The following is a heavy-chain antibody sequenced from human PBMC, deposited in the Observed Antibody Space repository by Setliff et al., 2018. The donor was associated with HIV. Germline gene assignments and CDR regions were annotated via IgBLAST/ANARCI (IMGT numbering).Heavy chain of an antibody. Sequence: SETLSLTCNVSGVSISSCYWSWIRQPPGKGLEYIGYIYSNGGTNYNPSLKSRVTISVDTSKNQFSLRLSSVAAADTAVYYCARGYGAFDIWGQGTMVTVSS. V-gene: IGHV4-59*01. J-gene: IGHJ3*02. CDR3: ARGYGAFDI. CDR1: GVSISSCY. CDR2: IYSNGGT. D-gene: IGHD4-17*01.